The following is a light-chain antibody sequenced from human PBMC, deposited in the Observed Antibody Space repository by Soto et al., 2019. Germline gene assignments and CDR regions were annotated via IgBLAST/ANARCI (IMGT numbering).Light chain of an antibody. CDR3: QNYYRAPPAGT. Sequence: DFEMTQSPSSLSASVGDRVTITCRASQGINNHLAWFQQKPGKVPKVLIYAASTLQSGVPSRFSGSGSGTDFTLTISSLQPEDVATYYCQNYYRAPPAGTFGGGTKVEIK. CDR1: QGINNH. J-gene: IGKJ4*01. V-gene: IGKV1-27*01. CDR2: AAS.